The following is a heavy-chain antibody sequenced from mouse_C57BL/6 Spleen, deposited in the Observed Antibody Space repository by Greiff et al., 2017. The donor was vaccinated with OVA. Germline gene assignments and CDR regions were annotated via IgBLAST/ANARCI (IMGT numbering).Heavy chain of an antibody. Sequence: QVQLQQSGAELVRPGTSVKVSCKASGYAFTNYLIEWVKQRPGQGLEWIGVINPGSGGTNYNEKFKGKATLTADKSSSTAYMQLSSLTSEDSAVYFCAREGYYGSSCGFAYWGQGTLVTVSA. D-gene: IGHD1-1*01. CDR3: AREGYYGSSCGFAY. CDR1: GYAFTNYL. CDR2: INPGSGGT. J-gene: IGHJ3*01. V-gene: IGHV1-54*01.